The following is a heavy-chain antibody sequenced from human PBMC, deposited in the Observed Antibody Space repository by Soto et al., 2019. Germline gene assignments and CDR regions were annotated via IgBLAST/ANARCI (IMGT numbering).Heavy chain of an antibody. J-gene: IGHJ4*02. Sequence: GGSLRLSCAASGFTFSSYGMHWVRQAPGKGLEWVAVIWYDGSNKYYADSVKGRFTISRDNSKNTLYLQMNSLRAEDTAVYYCARPPYDSSGYYDYWGQGTLVTVSS. D-gene: IGHD3-22*01. V-gene: IGHV3-33*01. CDR1: GFTFSSYG. CDR2: IWYDGSNK. CDR3: ARPPYDSSGYYDY.